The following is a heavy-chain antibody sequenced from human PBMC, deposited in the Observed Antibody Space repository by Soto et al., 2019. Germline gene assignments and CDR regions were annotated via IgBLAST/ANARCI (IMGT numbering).Heavy chain of an antibody. CDR1: GSIFITCD. V-gene: IGHV3-13*01. CDR2: IGFVGPT. J-gene: IGHJ5*02. CDR3: VRGLPGGFDP. Sequence: GSSLKPSGLASGSIFITCDMRWVGRGTERGLEWVSGIGFVGPTNYSGSVKGRFTIPRENAKTSLFLQMNSLRVGDTAVYYCVRGLPGGFDPWGQGTLGPVSP. D-gene: IGHD3-10*01.